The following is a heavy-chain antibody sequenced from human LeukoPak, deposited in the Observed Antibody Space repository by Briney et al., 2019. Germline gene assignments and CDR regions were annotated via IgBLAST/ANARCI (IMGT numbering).Heavy chain of an antibody. CDR2: ISYDGSNK. J-gene: IGHJ3*02. Sequence: GGSLRLSCAASGFTFSSYWMHWVRQAPGKGLEWVAVISYDGSNKYYADSVKGRFTISRDNSKNTLYLQMNSLRAEDTAVYYCARDGYSSGFRAFDIWGQGTMVTVSS. D-gene: IGHD6-19*01. V-gene: IGHV3-30-3*01. CDR1: GFTFSSYW. CDR3: ARDGYSSGFRAFDI.